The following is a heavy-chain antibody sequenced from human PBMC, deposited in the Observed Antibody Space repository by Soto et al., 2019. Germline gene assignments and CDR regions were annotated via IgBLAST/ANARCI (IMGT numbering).Heavy chain of an antibody. CDR3: AAGYTTGPDAFDI. D-gene: IGHD6-13*01. V-gene: IGHV5-51*01. J-gene: IGHJ3*02. CDR2: ILPGDSDT. Sequence: PGESLKISCKGSGYNFANYWIGWVRQMPGKGLEWMGMILPGDSDTKNSPSLQGQITMSVDKSDSSAYLQWRSLKASDTAMYYCAAGYTTGPDAFDIWGQGTMVTVSS. CDR1: GYNFANYW.